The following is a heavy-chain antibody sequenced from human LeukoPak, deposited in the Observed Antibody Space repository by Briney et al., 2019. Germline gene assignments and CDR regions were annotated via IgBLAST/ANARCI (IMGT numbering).Heavy chain of an antibody. Sequence: GGSLRLSCAASGFTFSSYSMNWVRQAPGKGLEWVSSISSSSSYIYYADSVKGRLTISRDNAKNSLYLQMNSLTAADTAVYYCAKDRSIGTYYTFDHWGQGTLVTVSS. CDR2: ISSSSSYI. CDR1: GFTFSSYS. CDR3: AKDRSIGTYYTFDH. J-gene: IGHJ4*02. D-gene: IGHD1-26*01. V-gene: IGHV3-21*04.